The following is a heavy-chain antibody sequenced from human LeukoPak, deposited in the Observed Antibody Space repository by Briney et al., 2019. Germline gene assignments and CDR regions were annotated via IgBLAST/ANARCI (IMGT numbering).Heavy chain of an antibody. CDR1: GFTFDDYA. J-gene: IGHJ4*02. CDR3: AKEREDSSVGFDY. CDR2: ISWNSGSI. Sequence: GRSLRLSCAASGFTFDDYAMHWVRQAPGKGLEWVSGISWNSGSIGYADSVKGRFTISRDNAKNSLYLQMNRLRAEDTALYYCAKEREDSSVGFDYWGQGTLVTVSS. V-gene: IGHV3-9*01. D-gene: IGHD3-22*01.